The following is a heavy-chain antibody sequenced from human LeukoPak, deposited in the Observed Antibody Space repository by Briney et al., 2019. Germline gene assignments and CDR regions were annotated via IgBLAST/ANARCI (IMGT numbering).Heavy chain of an antibody. CDR2: ISYDGSNK. CDR3: ARAAGDNSANARFDY. D-gene: IGHD4-23*01. V-gene: IGHV3-30-3*01. J-gene: IGHJ4*02. CDR1: GFTFSSYA. Sequence: GGSLRLSCAASGFTFSSYAMHWVRQAPGKGLEWVAVISYDGSNKYYADSVKGRFTISRDNSKNTLYLQMNSLRAEDTAVYYCARAAGDNSANARFDYWGQGTLVTVSS.